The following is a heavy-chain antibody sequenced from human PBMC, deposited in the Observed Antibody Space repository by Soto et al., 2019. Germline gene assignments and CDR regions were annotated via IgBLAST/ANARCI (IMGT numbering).Heavy chain of an antibody. D-gene: IGHD2-2*01. J-gene: IGHJ6*02. CDR3: ARDLSVWDIVLVPAVLPWAASGRGRGMDV. Sequence: PGGSLRLSCAASGFTFSSYAMHWVRQAPGKGLEWVAVISYDGSNKYYADSVKGRFTISRDNSKNTLYLQMNSLRAEDTAVYYCARDLSVWDIVLVPAVLPWAASGRGRGMDVWGQGTTVTVSS. V-gene: IGHV3-30-3*01. CDR2: ISYDGSNK. CDR1: GFTFSSYA.